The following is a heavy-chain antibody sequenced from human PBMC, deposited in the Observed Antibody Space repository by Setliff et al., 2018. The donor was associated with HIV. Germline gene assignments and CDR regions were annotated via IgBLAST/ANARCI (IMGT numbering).Heavy chain of an antibody. CDR3: ARDGLTTMVGEIIKYFQH. J-gene: IGHJ1*01. CDR2: IYVSGSA. CDR1: GGSVSDHY. Sequence: SETLSLTCSVSGGSVSDHYWSWIRQPAGKGLEWLGRIYVSGSAMYNPSLKSRVTMSVDTSKNQFSLKLSSVTAADTAVYYCARDGLTTMVGEIIKYFQHWGQGTLVTVSS. D-gene: IGHD3-10*01. V-gene: IGHV4-4*07.